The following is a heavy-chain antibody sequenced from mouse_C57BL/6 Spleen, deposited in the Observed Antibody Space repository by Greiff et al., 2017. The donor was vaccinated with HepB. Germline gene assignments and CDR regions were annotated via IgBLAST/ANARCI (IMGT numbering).Heavy chain of an antibody. D-gene: IGHD2-3*01. CDR1: GFSFNTYA. CDR2: IRSKSNNYAT. V-gene: IGHV10-1*01. J-gene: IGHJ2*01. Sequence: EVMLVESGGGLVQPKGSLKLSCAASGFSFNTYAMNWVRQAPGKGLEWVARIRSKSNNYATYYADSVKDRFTISRDDSESMLYLQMNNLKTEDTAMYYCVRQNGYYPYYFDYWGQGTTLTVSS. CDR3: VRQNGYYPYYFDY.